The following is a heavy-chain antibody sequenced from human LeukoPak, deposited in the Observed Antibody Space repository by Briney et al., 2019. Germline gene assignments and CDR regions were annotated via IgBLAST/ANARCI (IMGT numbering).Heavy chain of an antibody. J-gene: IGHJ4*02. D-gene: IGHD2-2*01. CDR3: ARPASAADSMSDY. CDR2: INHSGST. Sequence: SETLSLTCAVYGGSFSGYYWSWIRQPPGRGLEWIGEINHSGSTNYNPSLKSRVTISVDTSKNQFSLKLSSVTAADTAVYYCARPASAADSMSDYWGQGTQVTVSS. V-gene: IGHV4-34*01. CDR1: GGSFSGYY.